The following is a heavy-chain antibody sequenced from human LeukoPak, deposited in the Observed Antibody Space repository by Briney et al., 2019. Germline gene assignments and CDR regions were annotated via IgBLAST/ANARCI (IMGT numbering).Heavy chain of an antibody. CDR2: IYPGDSDT. Sequence: GDSLKISCRGSGYSFTKYWIGWVRQMPGKGLEWMGLIYPGDSDTRYSPSFQGQVTISADESISTAYLQWSSLKASDTAMYYCARHMRSIAVAGTAFDYWGQGTLVTVSS. CDR3: ARHMRSIAVAGTAFDY. J-gene: IGHJ4*02. D-gene: IGHD6-19*01. CDR1: GYSFTKYW. V-gene: IGHV5-51*01.